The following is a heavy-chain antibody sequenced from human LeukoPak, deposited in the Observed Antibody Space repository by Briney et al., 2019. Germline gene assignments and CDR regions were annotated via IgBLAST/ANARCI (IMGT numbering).Heavy chain of an antibody. D-gene: IGHD3-22*01. Sequence: GGSLRLSCAASGFTFSSYGMHWVRQAPGKGLEWVAFIRYDGSNKYYADSVKGRFTISRDNSKNTLYLQMNSLRAEDTAVYYCARDDYYDSSGYSLDYWGQGTLVTVSS. V-gene: IGHV3-30*02. J-gene: IGHJ4*02. CDR2: IRYDGSNK. CDR1: GFTFSSYG. CDR3: ARDDYYDSSGYSLDY.